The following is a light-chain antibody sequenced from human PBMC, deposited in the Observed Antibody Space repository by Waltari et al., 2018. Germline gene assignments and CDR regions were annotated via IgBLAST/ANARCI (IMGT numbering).Light chain of an antibody. Sequence: EIVXXXSPAXXXXXXGXXAXXSXRSSQRVRSNLAWYQQKPGQAPRLLIYGASTRATGIPARFSGSGSGTEFTLTISSLQSEDFVVYYCQQYNNWPPWTFGQGTKVEIK. CDR1: QRVRSN. CDR3: QQYNNWPPWT. V-gene: IGKV3-15*01. CDR2: GAS. J-gene: IGKJ1*01.